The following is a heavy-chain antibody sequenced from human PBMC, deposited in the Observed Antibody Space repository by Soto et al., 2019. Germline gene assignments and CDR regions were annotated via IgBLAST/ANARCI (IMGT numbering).Heavy chain of an antibody. J-gene: IGHJ4*02. Sequence: PGGSLRLSCAASGFTFSTAWMTWVRQAPGKGLEWVGRIKAGGTTDYAAPVKGRFTISRDDSQNTVYLQMDSLKTEDTGVYFRTGDDSNGYYYGAFDYWGQGIQVTVSS. CDR1: GFTFSTAW. CDR3: TGDDSNGYYYGAFDY. V-gene: IGHV3-15*07. CDR2: IKAGGTT. D-gene: IGHD3-22*01.